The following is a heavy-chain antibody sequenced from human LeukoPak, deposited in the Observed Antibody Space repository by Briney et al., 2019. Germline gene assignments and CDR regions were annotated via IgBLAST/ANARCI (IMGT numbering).Heavy chain of an antibody. CDR1: GYTFTGYY. D-gene: IGHD6-13*01. CDR3: ARSSPPTYYHFYYYMDV. V-gene: IGHV1-2*02. J-gene: IGHJ6*03. Sequence: ASVKVCCKASGYTFTGYYLHWVRQAPGQGLEWMGWINPSSGGAKYAQNFQGRVIITTDTSISTAYMELSSLRSDDTAVYYCARSSPPTYYHFYYYMDVWGKGSTVTVSS. CDR2: INPSSGGA.